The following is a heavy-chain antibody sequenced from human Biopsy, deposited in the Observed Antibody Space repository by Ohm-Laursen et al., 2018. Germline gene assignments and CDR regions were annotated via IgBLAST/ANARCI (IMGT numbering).Heavy chain of an antibody. D-gene: IGHD4-23*01. CDR3: ARGSNEYGGLYFPH. CDR1: GGSLSSSTYY. V-gene: IGHV4-61*03. CDR2: ISHTGYT. J-gene: IGHJ1*01. Sequence: SETLSLTCCVSGGSLSSSTYYWTWIRQPPGKGLEWIGHISHTGYTSYKSSLKSRVTISLDTSRKHFSLRLTSLAAADTAVYYCARGSNEYGGLYFPHWGQGTLVTVSS.